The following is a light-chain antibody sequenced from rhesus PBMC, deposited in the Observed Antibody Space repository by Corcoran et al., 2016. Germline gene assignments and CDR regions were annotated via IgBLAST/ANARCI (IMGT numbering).Light chain of an antibody. Sequence: DIQMTQSPASLSASVGDRVTITCRASQGISNWLAWYQQKPGSAPKLLNYRASSLQNGVPSRFRGKAAGTDFTLSISNLQPEDFATYCCQQFNSVPWTFGQGTKVEIK. CDR3: QQFNSVPWT. V-gene: IGKV1-21*01. CDR1: QGISNW. J-gene: IGKJ1*01. CDR2: RAS.